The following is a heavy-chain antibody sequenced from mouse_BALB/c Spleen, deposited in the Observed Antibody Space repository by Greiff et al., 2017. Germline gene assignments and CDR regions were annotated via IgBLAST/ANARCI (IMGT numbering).Heavy chain of an antibody. CDR2: IRLKSNNYAT. CDR1: GFTFSNYW. CDR3: TRDGDYYAMDY. D-gene: IGHD3-3*01. V-gene: IGHV6-6*02. Sequence: EVKLVESGGGLVQPGGSMKLSCVASGFTFSNYWMNWVRQSPEKGLEWVAEIRLKSNNYATHYAESVKGRFTISRDDSKSSVYLQMNNLRAEDTGIYYCTRDGDYYAMDYWGQGTSVTVSS. J-gene: IGHJ4*01.